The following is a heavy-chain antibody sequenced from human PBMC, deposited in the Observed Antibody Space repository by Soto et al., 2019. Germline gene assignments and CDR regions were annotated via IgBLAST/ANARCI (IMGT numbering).Heavy chain of an antibody. Sequence: GESLKISCKGSGYVFSTYWIGWVRQMPGQGLEWMGIIYPGDSENTYSPSFEGQVTISADTSISTAYLQWDTLRTSDTSMYYCASGYCDDGACHPASYDYWGQGTLATVSS. CDR3: ASGYCDDGACHPASYDY. V-gene: IGHV5-51*01. D-gene: IGHD2-2*03. J-gene: IGHJ4*02. CDR2: IYPGDSEN. CDR1: GYVFSTYW.